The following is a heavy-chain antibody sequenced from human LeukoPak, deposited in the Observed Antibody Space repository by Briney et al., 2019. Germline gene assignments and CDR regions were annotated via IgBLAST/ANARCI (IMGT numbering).Heavy chain of an antibody. J-gene: IGHJ6*03. CDR1: GGTFSSYA. CDR2: IIPIFGTA. V-gene: IGHV1-69*05. D-gene: IGHD2/OR15-2a*01. Sequence: ASVKVSCKASGGTFSSYAISWVRQAPGQGLEWMGRIIPIFGTANYAQKFQGRVTITTDESTSTAYMELSSLRSEDTAVYYCARDRPPLLGVEYYYYYYMDVWGKGTTVTVSS. CDR3: ARDRPPLLGVEYYYYYYMDV.